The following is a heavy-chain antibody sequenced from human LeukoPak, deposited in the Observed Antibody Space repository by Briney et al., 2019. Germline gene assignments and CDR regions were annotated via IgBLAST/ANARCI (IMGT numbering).Heavy chain of an antibody. V-gene: IGHV4-59*01. Sequence: SSETLSLTCTVSGGSISSYYWNWIRQPPGKGLEWIGYIYYSGSTNYNPSLKSRVTISVDTSKNQFSLKLSSVTAADTAVYYCARGADSSGYYSIFYFDYWGQGTLVTVSS. CDR2: IYYSGST. D-gene: IGHD3-22*01. CDR3: ARGADSSGYYSIFYFDY. CDR1: GGSISSYY. J-gene: IGHJ4*02.